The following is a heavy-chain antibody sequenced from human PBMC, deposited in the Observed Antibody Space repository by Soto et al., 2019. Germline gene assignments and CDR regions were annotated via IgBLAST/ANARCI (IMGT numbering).Heavy chain of an antibody. CDR1: GFTFSSYA. V-gene: IGHV3-23*01. J-gene: IGHJ3*02. Sequence: GGSLRLSCAASGFTFSSYAMSWVRQAPGKGLEWVSAISGSGGSTYYADSVKGRFTIFRDNSKNTLYLQMNSLRAEDTAVYYCAKVLNRLQLLIGGAFDIWGQGTLVTVSS. D-gene: IGHD2-2*01. CDR2: ISGSGGST. CDR3: AKVLNRLQLLIGGAFDI.